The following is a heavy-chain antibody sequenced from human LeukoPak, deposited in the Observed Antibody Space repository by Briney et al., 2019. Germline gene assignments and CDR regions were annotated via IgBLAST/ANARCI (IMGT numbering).Heavy chain of an antibody. CDR1: GGSISSSSYY. D-gene: IGHD3-22*01. V-gene: IGHV4-39*07. CDR3: ARDTPDYDSSGYYYVVSHYFDY. J-gene: IGHJ4*02. CDR2: IYYSGST. Sequence: PSETLSLTCTVSGGSISSSSYYWGWIRQPPGKGLEWIGSIYYSGSTYYKPSLKSRVTISVDTSKNQFSLKLSSVTAADTAVYYCARDTPDYDSSGYYYVVSHYFDYWGQGTLVTVSS.